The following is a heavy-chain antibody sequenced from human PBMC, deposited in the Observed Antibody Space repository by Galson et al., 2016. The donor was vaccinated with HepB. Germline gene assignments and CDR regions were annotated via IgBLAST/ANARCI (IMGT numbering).Heavy chain of an antibody. J-gene: IGHJ2*01. V-gene: IGHV3-48*04. CDR2: ISTGGTTI. D-gene: IGHD2-21*02. CDR1: GFTFSLYS. Sequence: SLRLSCAASGFTFSLYSMYWVRQAPGKGLDWVSYISTGGTTIHYADSVKGRFTTSRDNAKNLLYLQMNSLRVEDTAVYYCARDPYCGGDCNSPRYFDLWGRGTLVTVSS. CDR3: ARDPYCGGDCNSPRYFDL.